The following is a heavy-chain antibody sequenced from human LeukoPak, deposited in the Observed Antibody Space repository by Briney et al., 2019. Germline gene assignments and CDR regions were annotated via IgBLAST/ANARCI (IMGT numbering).Heavy chain of an antibody. CDR2: ISYSGDTI. Sequence: GGSLRLSCAASGFTFSDYYMSWIRQAPGKGLEWVSYISYSGDTIYYADSVKGRFTVYRDNAKNSLYLQMNSLRAEDTAVYYCARLGIITAAGSNDYWGQGTLVTVSS. D-gene: IGHD6-13*01. V-gene: IGHV3-11*01. J-gene: IGHJ4*02. CDR3: ARLGIITAAGSNDY. CDR1: GFTFSDYY.